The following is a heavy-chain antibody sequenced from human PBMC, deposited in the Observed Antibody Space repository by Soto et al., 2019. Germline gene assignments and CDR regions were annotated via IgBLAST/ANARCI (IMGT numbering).Heavy chain of an antibody. CDR1: GFTFSSYS. V-gene: IGHV3-21*01. CDR2: ISSSSSYI. D-gene: IGHD1-20*01. J-gene: IGHJ4*02. CDR3: ARDLNGTSD. Sequence: EVQLVESGGGLVKPGGSLRLSCAVSGFTFSSYSMNWVRQAPGKGLECVSSISSSSSYIYYADSVKGRFTISRENAKNSLYLQMNSLRAEDTAVYYCARDLNGTSDWGQVPLVTVSS.